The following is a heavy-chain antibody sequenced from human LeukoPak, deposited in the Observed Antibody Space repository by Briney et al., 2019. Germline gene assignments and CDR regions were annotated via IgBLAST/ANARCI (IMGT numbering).Heavy chain of an antibody. D-gene: IGHD1-14*01. CDR1: GFTFTTYG. Sequence: GGSLRLSCAASGFTFTTYGMIWVRQAPGKGLEWVLGISGSGSNTYYADSVKGRFTSSRDSSKKTVYLQMNSLRAEDTAVYYCAKNGEPHYYMDVLGKGTTVTVSS. CDR3: AKNGEPHYYMDV. J-gene: IGHJ6*03. V-gene: IGHV3-23*01. CDR2: ISGSGSNT.